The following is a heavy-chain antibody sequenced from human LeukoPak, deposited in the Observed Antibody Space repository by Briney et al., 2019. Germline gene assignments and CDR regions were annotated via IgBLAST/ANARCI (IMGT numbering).Heavy chain of an antibody. V-gene: IGHV3-23*01. J-gene: IGHJ6*03. CDR1: GFTFSSYG. CDR2: ISGSGGT. D-gene: IGHD4-23*01. CDR3: AKGGGNHLAYYYYYMDV. Sequence: GGSLRLSCATSGFTFSSYGMSWVRQAPGKGLDWVSAISGSGGTYYADSVKGRFTISRDNSKNTLFLHMSSLRAEDTAIYYCAKGGGNHLAYYYYYMDVWGKGTTVTISS.